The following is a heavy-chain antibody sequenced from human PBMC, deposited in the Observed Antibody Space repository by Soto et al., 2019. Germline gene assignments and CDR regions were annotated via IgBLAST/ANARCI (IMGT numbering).Heavy chain of an antibody. D-gene: IGHD6-19*01. CDR3: ACPDTLGYSSGWYYFDY. V-gene: IGHV3-30-3*01. J-gene: IGHJ4*02. CDR1: GFTFSSYA. CDR2: ISYDGSNK. Sequence: QVQLVESGGGVVQPGRSLRLSCAASGFTFSSYAMHWVSQAPGKGLEWVAVISYDGSNKYYADSVKGRFTISRDNSKNTLYLQMNSLRAEDTAVYYCACPDTLGYSSGWYYFDYWGQGTLVTVSS.